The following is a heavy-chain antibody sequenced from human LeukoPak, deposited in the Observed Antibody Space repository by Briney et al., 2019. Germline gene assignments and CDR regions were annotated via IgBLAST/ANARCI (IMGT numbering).Heavy chain of an antibody. CDR2: ISYDGSNK. J-gene: IGHJ4*02. Sequence: GGSLRLSCAASGFTFSSYAMHWVRQAPGKGLEWVAVISYDGSNKYYADSVKGRFTISRDNSKNTLYLQMNSLRAEDTAVCYCARDRLFRHYSNYYFDYWGQGTLVTVSS. CDR3: ARDRLFRHYSNYYFDY. V-gene: IGHV3-30-3*01. D-gene: IGHD4-11*01. CDR1: GFTFSSYA.